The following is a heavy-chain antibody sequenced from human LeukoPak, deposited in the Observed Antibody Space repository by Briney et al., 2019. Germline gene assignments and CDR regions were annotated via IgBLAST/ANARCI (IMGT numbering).Heavy chain of an antibody. J-gene: IGHJ6*04. CDR1: GLPYDEYD. CDR2: INWDGGRT. CDR3: AEHGITMIGGV. D-gene: IGHD3-10*02. V-gene: IGHV3-20*04. Sequence: GGSLRLLCAASGLPYDEYDKRWAPQARGRALEWVTGINWDGGRTGYADSVKGRFTISRDNSKNTLYLQMNRLRAEDTAVYYCAEHGITMIGGVWGKGTTVTISS.